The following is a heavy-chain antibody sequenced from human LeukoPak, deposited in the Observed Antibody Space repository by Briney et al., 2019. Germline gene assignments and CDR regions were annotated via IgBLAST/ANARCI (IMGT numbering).Heavy chain of an antibody. J-gene: IGHJ6*03. CDR3: ARGNSYYYYFVDV. CDR2: MSPNSGNT. Sequence: ASVKVSCKASGYTFTSYDINWVRQATGQGVEWMGWMSPNSGNTDYAQKFQGRVTMTRNTSINTAYMELSSLRSDDTAVYYCARGNSYYYYFVDVWGKGTTVTVSS. CDR1: GYTFTSYD. V-gene: IGHV1-8*01.